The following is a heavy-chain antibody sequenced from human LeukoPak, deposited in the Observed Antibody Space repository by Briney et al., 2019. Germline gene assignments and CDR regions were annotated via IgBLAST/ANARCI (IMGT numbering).Heavy chain of an antibody. Sequence: PSETLSLTCAVYGGSFSGYYWSWIRQPPGKGLEWIGEINHSGSTNYNPSLKSRVTISVDTSKNQFSLKLSSVTAADMAVYYCARGPTIHYDILTGYYYFDYWGQGTLVTVSS. J-gene: IGHJ4*02. CDR2: INHSGST. CDR3: ARGPTIHYDILTGYYYFDY. V-gene: IGHV4-34*01. D-gene: IGHD3-9*01. CDR1: GGSFSGYY.